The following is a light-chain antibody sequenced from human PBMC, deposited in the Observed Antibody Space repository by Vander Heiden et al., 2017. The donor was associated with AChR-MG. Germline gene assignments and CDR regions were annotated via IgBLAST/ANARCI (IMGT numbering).Light chain of an antibody. CDR2: AAS. Sequence: EIVMTQSPATLSVSPGERATLSCRASQSVNSNLAWYRHTPGQAPRLLIYAASTRATGIPAGFSGNGSGTEFTLSIGSLQSADFAVYYCQQYQSWPLTFGQGTRLEIK. V-gene: IGKV3-15*01. J-gene: IGKJ5*01. CDR1: QSVNSN. CDR3: QQYQSWPLT.